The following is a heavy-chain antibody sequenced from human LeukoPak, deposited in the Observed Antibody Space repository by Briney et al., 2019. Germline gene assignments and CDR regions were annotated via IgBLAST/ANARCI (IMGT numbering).Heavy chain of an antibody. D-gene: IGHD1-26*01. CDR2: LSTSGGT. V-gene: IGHV4-4*07. Sequence: PSETLSLTCTVSGASINGYYCNWIRQPAGRGLEWIGRLSTSGGTNYNPSLKSRVTMSVDTTKNQLSLQVSSVTAADTAVYYCASGIYPHYYYCMDVWGKGSTVTVSS. CDR3: ASGIYPHYYYCMDV. CDR1: GASINGYY. J-gene: IGHJ6*03.